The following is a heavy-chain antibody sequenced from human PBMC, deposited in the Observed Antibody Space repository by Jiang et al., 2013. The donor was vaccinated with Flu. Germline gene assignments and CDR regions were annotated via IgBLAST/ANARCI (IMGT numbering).Heavy chain of an antibody. CDR2: IKQDGSEK. D-gene: IGHD1-26*01. V-gene: IGHV3-7*01. Sequence: VQLVESGGGLVQPGGSLRLSCAASGFIFSSYWMSWVRQAPGKGLEWVANIKQDGSEKYYVDSMKGRFTISRDNAKNSLYLQMNSLRAEDTAVYYCARVSYVGGARFDYWGQGTLVTVSS. CDR1: GFIFSSYW. CDR3: ARVSYVGGARFDY. J-gene: IGHJ4*02.